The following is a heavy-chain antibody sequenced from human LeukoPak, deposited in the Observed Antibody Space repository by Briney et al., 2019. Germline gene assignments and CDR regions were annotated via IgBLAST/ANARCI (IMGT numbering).Heavy chain of an antibody. Sequence: GGSLRLSCAASRFTFSNYAMSWVRQAPGKGLEWVSAIHTSGDTCYADSVKGRFTISRDTSKNTLYLQINSLRVEDTAVYYCIVFGDSNHWGQGTLVTVSS. CDR1: RFTFSNYA. CDR3: IVFGDSNH. D-gene: IGHD4-17*01. V-gene: IGHV3-23*05. CDR2: IHTSGDT. J-gene: IGHJ5*02.